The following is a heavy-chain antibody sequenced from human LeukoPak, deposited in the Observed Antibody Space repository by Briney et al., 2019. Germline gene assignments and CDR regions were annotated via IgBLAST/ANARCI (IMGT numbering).Heavy chain of an antibody. CDR2: ISSSSSYI. D-gene: IGHD2-15*01. J-gene: IGHJ3*02. Sequence: GGSLRLSCAASGFTFSSYSMNWVRQAPGKGLEWVSSISSSSSYIYYADSVKGRFTISRDNAKNSLYLQMNSLRAEDTAVYYCARDGRIVVVLADDAFDIWGQGTMVTVSS. CDR1: GFTFSSYS. V-gene: IGHV3-21*03. CDR3: ARDGRIVVVLADDAFDI.